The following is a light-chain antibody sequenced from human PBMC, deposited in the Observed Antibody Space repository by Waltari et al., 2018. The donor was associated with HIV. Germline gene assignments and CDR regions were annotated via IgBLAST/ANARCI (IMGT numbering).Light chain of an antibody. CDR1: SCHLGAYDY. Sequence: QSALTQPPSASGSLGQSVTISCTGSSCHLGAYDYVSWFQQHPHRAPKLLLYEVTRRPSTVSDRFSGSRSGYTAFLTVAGLQPDDEATYFCSSYGDSLRVLFGGGTNVTVL. CDR2: EVT. J-gene: IGLJ2*01. V-gene: IGLV2-8*01. CDR3: SSYGDSLRVL.